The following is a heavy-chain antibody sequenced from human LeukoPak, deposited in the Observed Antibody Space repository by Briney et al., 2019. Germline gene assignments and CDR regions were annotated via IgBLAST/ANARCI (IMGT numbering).Heavy chain of an antibody. D-gene: IGHD3-10*01. Sequence: SETLSLTCAVSGGSISTYYWTWIRQPPGKGLEWIGYIHNFGSTYYNPSLRSRVTISVDTSRNQFSLKLSSVTAADTAIYYCARGHSYHGSESFYQGGWFDPWGQGTLVTVSS. CDR3: ARGHSYHGSESFYQGGWFDP. CDR1: GGSISTYY. CDR2: IHNFGST. J-gene: IGHJ5*02. V-gene: IGHV4-59*01.